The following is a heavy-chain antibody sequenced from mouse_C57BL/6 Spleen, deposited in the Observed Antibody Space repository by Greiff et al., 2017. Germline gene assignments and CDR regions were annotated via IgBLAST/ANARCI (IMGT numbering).Heavy chain of an antibody. V-gene: IGHV3-6*01. CDR2: ISYDGSN. Sequence: ESGPGLVKPSPSLSLTCSVTGYSITSGYYWNWIRQFPGNKLEWMGYISYDGSNNYNPSLKNRISITRDTSKNQFFLKLNSVTTEDTATYYCARGDGSSSLFAYWGQGTLVTVSA. D-gene: IGHD1-1*01. J-gene: IGHJ3*01. CDR3: ARGDGSSSLFAY. CDR1: GYSITSGYY.